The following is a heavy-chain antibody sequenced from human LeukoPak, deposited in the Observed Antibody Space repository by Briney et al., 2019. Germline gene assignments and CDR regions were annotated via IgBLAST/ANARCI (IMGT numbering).Heavy chain of an antibody. CDR3: VSTPTLAKIDY. Sequence: SETLSLTCAVYGGSFSGYYWGWIRQPPGKGLEWIGSLYYGGSPYYNPSLKSRVTISVDTSKNQFSLKLSSVTAADTAVFYCVSTPTLAKIDYWGQGILVTVSS. CDR1: GGSFSGYY. V-gene: IGHV4-39*01. CDR2: LYYGGSP. J-gene: IGHJ4*02. D-gene: IGHD1-26*01.